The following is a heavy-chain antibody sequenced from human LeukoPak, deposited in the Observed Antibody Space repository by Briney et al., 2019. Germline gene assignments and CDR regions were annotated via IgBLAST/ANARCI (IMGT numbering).Heavy chain of an antibody. CDR2: MNPNSGNT. J-gene: IGHJ4*02. D-gene: IGHD4-17*01. CDR3: AKDPKGSTVTTYWFVW. V-gene: IGHV1-8*01. CDR1: VYTFTSYD. Sequence: GASVNVSCKASVYTFTSYDINWVRQATGQGLEWMGWMNPNSGNTGYAQKFQGRVTMTRNTSISTAYMELSSLRSEDTAVYYCAKDPKGSTVTTYWFVWWGQGTLVTVSS.